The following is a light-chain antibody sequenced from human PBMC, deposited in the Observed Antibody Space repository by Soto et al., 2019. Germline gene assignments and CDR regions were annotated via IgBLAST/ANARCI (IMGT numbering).Light chain of an antibody. CDR3: QQSFSSPWT. Sequence: DIQMTQSPSTLSASVGDRVTITCRASQSISSWLAWYKQKPGKAPKLLIYGASSLQSGVPSRFTGSGSGTDFTLTISSLQPEDFDTYHCQQSFSSPWTFGQGTKVDIK. V-gene: IGKV1-39*01. CDR1: QSISSW. J-gene: IGKJ1*01. CDR2: GAS.